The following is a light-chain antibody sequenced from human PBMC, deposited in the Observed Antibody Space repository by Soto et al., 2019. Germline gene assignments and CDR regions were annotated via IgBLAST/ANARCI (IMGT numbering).Light chain of an antibody. Sequence: EIVMTQSPATLSVSPGARATLSCRASQSISTELAWYQQKPGQPPRLLIYSASTRATGVPARFTVSGSGSDFTLTISGLQSEDFAVYYCQQGHNWPLTFGQGTRLEI. CDR1: QSISTE. V-gene: IGKV3-15*01. J-gene: IGKJ2*01. CDR2: SAS. CDR3: QQGHNWPLT.